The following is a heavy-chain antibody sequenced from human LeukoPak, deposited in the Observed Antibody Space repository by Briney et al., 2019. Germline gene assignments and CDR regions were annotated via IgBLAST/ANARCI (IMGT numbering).Heavy chain of an antibody. D-gene: IGHD1-26*01. CDR3: ARAVSGSYDY. CDR2: ISAYNGKT. J-gene: IGHJ4*02. Sequence: ASVNVSYKASGYTFTSYGISWVRQAPGQGREGMGWISAYNGKTNYAQKLQDRLTMTTGTSTSTAYMELRSLRSADTAVYYCARAVSGSYDYWGQGTLVTVSS. V-gene: IGHV1-18*01. CDR1: GYTFTSYG.